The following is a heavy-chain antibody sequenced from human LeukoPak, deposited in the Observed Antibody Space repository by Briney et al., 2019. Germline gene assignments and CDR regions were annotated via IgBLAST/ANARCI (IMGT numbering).Heavy chain of an antibody. V-gene: IGHV3-48*03. CDR2: ISSSGSTI. CDR1: GFTFSSYE. J-gene: IGHJ6*03. Sequence: GSLRLSCAASGFTFSSYEMNWVRQAPGKGLEWVSYISSSGSTIYYADSVKGRFTISRDNAKNSLYLQMNSLRAEDTAVYYCARVGYSYGYSYYYYYMDVWGKGTTVTVSS. D-gene: IGHD5-18*01. CDR3: ARVGYSYGYSYYYYYMDV.